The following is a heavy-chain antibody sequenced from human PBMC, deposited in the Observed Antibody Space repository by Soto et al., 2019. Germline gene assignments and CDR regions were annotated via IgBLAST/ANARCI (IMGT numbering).Heavy chain of an antibody. V-gene: IGHV3-30-3*01. Sequence: PGGSLRLSCAASGFTFSSYAMHWVRQAPGKGLEWVAVISYDGSNKYYADSVKGRFTISRDNSKNTLYLQMNSLRAEDTAVYYCARDRIYSSSWYDYWGQGTLVTV. CDR2: ISYDGSNK. CDR3: ARDRIYSSSWYDY. CDR1: GFTFSSYA. J-gene: IGHJ4*02. D-gene: IGHD6-13*01.